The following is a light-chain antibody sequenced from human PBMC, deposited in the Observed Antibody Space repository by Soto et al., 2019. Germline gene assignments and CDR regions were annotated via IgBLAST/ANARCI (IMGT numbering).Light chain of an antibody. CDR3: QQYGSSPRT. CDR2: DTS. CDR1: QSVNSGY. Sequence: EIVLTQSPGTLSLSPGERATLSCRASQSVNSGYLAWYQHTPGQAPRLLIYDTSTRATGIPDRFSGSGSGTDFTLTISRLEPEDFAVFYCQQYGSSPRTFGQGTKVDI. J-gene: IGKJ1*01. V-gene: IGKV3-20*01.